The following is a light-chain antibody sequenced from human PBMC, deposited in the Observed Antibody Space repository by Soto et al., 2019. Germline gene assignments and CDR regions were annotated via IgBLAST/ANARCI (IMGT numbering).Light chain of an antibody. CDR1: QSVYNN. V-gene: IGKV3-15*01. CDR3: QQYNSYLIT. CDR2: GAS. Sequence: DIVLTQSPGTLSLSPGERATLPCRASQSVYNNLAWYQQKPGQAPRLLIYGASTRATGIPARFSGSGSGTEFTLTISSLQPDDFATYYCQQYNSYLITFGQGTRLEIK. J-gene: IGKJ5*01.